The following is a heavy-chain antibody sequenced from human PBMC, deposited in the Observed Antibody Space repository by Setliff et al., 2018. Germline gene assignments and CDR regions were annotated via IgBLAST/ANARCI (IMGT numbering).Heavy chain of an antibody. CDR1: GYTFTSYG. V-gene: IGHV1-18*01. CDR3: SRLVRFCTTSTCQGASASEH. CDR2: INPNNGKT. J-gene: IGHJ4*02. Sequence: GASVKVSCKASGYTFTSYGISWVRQAPGQGLEWMGWINPNNGKTNYAHKLQGRVSMTTDTSTGTAYMELRSLRSDDTAVYYCSRLVRFCTTSTCQGASASEHWGQGTLVTVSS. D-gene: IGHD2-8*01.